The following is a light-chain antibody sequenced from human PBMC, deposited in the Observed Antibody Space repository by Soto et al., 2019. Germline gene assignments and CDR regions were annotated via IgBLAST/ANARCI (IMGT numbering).Light chain of an antibody. CDR3: QQYNDWPIT. J-gene: IGKJ5*01. V-gene: IGKV3-15*01. CDR2: GAS. CDR1: QSISSD. Sequence: EIVMTQSPATLSVSPGERATLSCRASQSISSDLAWYQQKPGQAPRLLIFGASTRVTGIPARFSGTGSGTEFALTITSLKSEDFAVYHCQQYNDWPITFGQGTRLEIK.